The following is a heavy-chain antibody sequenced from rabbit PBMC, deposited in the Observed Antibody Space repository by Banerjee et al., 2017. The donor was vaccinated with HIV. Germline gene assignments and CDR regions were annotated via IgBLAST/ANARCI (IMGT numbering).Heavy chain of an antibody. D-gene: IGHD1-1*01. V-gene: IGHV1S45*01. CDR1: RFSLSSSYY. CDR2: IYAGSRDTT. Sequence: QEQLVESGGGLVQPEGSLTLTCIASRFSLSSSYYMCWVRQAPGKGLEYIGCIYAGSRDTTYYASWAKGRFTISKTSSTMVTLQTTSLTAADTATYFCARWGSGWNLNLWGPGTLVTVS. J-gene: IGHJ4*01. CDR3: ARWGSGWNLNL.